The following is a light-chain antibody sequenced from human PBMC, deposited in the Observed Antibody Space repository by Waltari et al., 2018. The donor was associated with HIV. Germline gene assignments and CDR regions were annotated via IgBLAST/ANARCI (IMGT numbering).Light chain of an antibody. V-gene: IGKV3-20*01. CDR3: QQYGTSPWT. Sequence: EIVLTQSPATLSLSPGDRATLSCRASQSVSSSYLAWYQQQSGQAARLVIYGASSRAAGIQDRFSGSGAGTDFTLTINRLEAEDFAVYYCQQYGTSPWTFGQGTKVEIK. J-gene: IGKJ1*01. CDR1: QSVSSSY. CDR2: GAS.